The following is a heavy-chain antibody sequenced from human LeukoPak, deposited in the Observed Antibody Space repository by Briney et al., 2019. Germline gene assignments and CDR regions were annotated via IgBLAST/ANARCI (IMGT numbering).Heavy chain of an antibody. CDR2: INHSGST. D-gene: IGHD3-22*01. Sequence: SETLSLTCAVYGGSFSGYYWSWIRQPPGKGLEWIGEINHSGSTNYNPSLKSRVTISVDTSKNQFSLKLSSVTAADTAVYYCARGGRRYYDSSGYVFDYWGQGTLVTVSS. V-gene: IGHV4-34*01. CDR1: GGSFSGYY. CDR3: ARGGRRYYDSSGYVFDY. J-gene: IGHJ4*02.